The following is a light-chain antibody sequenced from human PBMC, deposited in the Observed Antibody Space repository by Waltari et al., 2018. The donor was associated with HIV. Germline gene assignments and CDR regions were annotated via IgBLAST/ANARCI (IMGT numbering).Light chain of an antibody. V-gene: IGLV1-44*01. CDR2: SNK. Sequence: QSVLTQPPSASGTPGQRVTSSCSGSRSNIGRNTVNWYQQLPGTAPKLLIYSNKQRPSGVPDRFSGSKSGTSASLAISGLQSEDEADYYCAAWDDSLNGGWVCGTGTKVTVL. CDR1: RSNIGRNT. CDR3: AAWDDSLNGGWV. J-gene: IGLJ1*01.